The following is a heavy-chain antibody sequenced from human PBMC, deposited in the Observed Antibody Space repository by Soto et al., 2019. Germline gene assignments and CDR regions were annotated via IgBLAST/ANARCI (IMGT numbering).Heavy chain of an antibody. CDR3: AKDYTVFDFWSGYC. Sequence: GGSVRLSCAASGFTFSSYAMSWVRQAPGKGLEWVSAISGSGGSTYYADSVKGRFTISRDNSKNTLYLQMNSLRAEDTAVYYCAKDYTVFDFWSGYCWGQGTLVTVSS. CDR2: ISGSGGST. J-gene: IGHJ4*02. V-gene: IGHV3-23*01. CDR1: GFTFSSYA. D-gene: IGHD3-3*01.